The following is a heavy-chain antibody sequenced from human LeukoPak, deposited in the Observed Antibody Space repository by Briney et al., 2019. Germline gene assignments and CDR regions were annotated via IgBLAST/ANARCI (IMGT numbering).Heavy chain of an antibody. Sequence: GGSLRLSCAASGFTFSSYSMNWVRQAPGKGLEWVSSIGSSSSYIYYADSVKGRFTISRDNAKNSLYLQMNSLRAEDTAVYYCARDRDGRDFDYWGQGTLVTVSS. J-gene: IGHJ4*02. CDR3: ARDRDGRDFDY. CDR1: GFTFSSYS. V-gene: IGHV3-21*01. CDR2: IGSSSSYI. D-gene: IGHD1-26*01.